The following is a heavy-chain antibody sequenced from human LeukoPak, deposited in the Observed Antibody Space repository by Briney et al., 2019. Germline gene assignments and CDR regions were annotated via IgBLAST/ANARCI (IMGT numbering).Heavy chain of an antibody. D-gene: IGHD5-12*01. V-gene: IGHV3-23*01. J-gene: IGHJ5*02. Sequence: PWGSLPLSCAASRFTFSTYAMSWVRQAPGKGLEWVSAISDSGGSTYYADSVRGRFTVSRDNSKNTLYLQMNSLRAEDTAVYYCAKDRYNDYEGGWFDPWGQGTLVTVSS. CDR1: RFTFSTYA. CDR3: AKDRYNDYEGGWFDP. CDR2: ISDSGGST.